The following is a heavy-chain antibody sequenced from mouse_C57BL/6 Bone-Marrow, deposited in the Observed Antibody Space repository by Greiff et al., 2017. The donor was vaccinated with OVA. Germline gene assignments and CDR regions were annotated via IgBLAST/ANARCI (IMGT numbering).Heavy chain of an antibody. V-gene: IGHV5-6*02. CDR1: GFTFSSYG. CDR2: ISSGGSYT. J-gene: IGHJ4*01. D-gene: IGHD1-1*01. Sequence: DVKLVESGGDLVKPGGSLKLSCAASGFTFSSYGMSWVRQTPDKRLEWVATISSGGSYTYYPDSVKGRFTISRDNAKNTLYLQMSSLKSEDTAMYYCARHPSTVVGYYAMDYWGQGTSVTVSS. CDR3: ARHPSTVVGYYAMDY.